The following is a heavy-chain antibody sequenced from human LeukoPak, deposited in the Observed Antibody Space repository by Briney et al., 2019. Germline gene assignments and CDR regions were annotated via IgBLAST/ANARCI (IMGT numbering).Heavy chain of an antibody. CDR2: ISGSGGST. Sequence: GGSLRHSCAASGFTFSSYAMSWVRQAPGKGLEWVSAISGSGGSTYYADAVKGRFAISRDNSKNTLYLQMNTLRADDTAVYYCVQETGHNWGYLDYWGQGTLVTVSS. J-gene: IGHJ4*02. CDR3: VQETGHNWGYLDY. V-gene: IGHV3-23*01. D-gene: IGHD1-1*01. CDR1: GFTFSSYA.